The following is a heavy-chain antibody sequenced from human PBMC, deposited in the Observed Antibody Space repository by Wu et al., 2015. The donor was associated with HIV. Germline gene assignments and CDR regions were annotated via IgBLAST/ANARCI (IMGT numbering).Heavy chain of an antibody. D-gene: IGHD3-3*01. V-gene: IGHV1-2*02. CDR3: ARDSRHGPGLYDFWSGLFDY. J-gene: IGHJ4*02. CDR2: INPNSGGT. Sequence: QVQLVQSGAEVKKPGASVKVSCKASGYTFTGYYMHWVRQAPGQGLEWMGWINPNSGGTNYAQKFQGRVTMTRDTSISTAYMELSRLRSDDTAVYYCARDSRHGPGLYDFWSGLFDYWGQGTLGHRLL. CDR1: GYTFTGYY.